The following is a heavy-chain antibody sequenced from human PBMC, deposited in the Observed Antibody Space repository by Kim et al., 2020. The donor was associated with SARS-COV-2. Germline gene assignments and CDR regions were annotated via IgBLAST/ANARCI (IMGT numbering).Heavy chain of an antibody. CDR2: INPIFGTA. CDR1: GGTFSSYA. Sequence: SVKVSCKASGGTFSSYAISWVRQAPGQGLEWMGGINPIFGTANYAQKFQGRVTITADKSTSTAYMELSSLRSEDTAVYYCARVTKLLGPLPVLLKGWYFDLWGRGTLVSVSS. J-gene: IGHJ2*01. D-gene: IGHD3-10*01. CDR3: ARVTKLLGPLPVLLKGWYFDL. V-gene: IGHV1-69*06.